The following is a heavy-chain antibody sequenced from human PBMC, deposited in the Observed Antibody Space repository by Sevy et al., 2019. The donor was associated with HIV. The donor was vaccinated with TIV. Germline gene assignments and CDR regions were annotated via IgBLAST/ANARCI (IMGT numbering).Heavy chain of an antibody. CDR1: GYSISSGYL. D-gene: IGHD3-10*01. CDR3: AREKAFGGNDY. J-gene: IGHJ4*02. CDR2: ISNTANT. Sequence: SETLSLTCAVSGYSISSGYLCGWLQPPPGERLGWVGIISNTANTFYNPSFKSRVTISVDTPKNQFSLKVNSVTAADTAVYYCAREKAFGGNDYWGQGTLVTVSS. V-gene: IGHV4-38-2*02.